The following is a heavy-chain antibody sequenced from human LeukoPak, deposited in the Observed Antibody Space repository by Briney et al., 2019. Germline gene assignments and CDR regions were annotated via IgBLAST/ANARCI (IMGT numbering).Heavy chain of an antibody. J-gene: IGHJ4*02. CDR3: ARVGGDYFYFDY. CDR2: IYHSGST. Sequence: PSETLSLTCAVSGGSTSSGGYSWSWIRQPPGKGLEWIGYIYHSGSTYYNPSLKSRVTISVDRSKNQFSLKLSSVTAADTAVYYCARVGGDYFYFDYWGQGTLVTVSS. V-gene: IGHV4-30-2*01. D-gene: IGHD4-17*01. CDR1: GGSTSSGGYS.